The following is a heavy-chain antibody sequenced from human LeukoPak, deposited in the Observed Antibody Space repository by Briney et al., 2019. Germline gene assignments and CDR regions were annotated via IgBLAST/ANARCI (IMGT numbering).Heavy chain of an antibody. CDR3: ARDEAYCGGDCSNDAFDI. Sequence: GGSLRLSCAASGFTFSSYSMNWVREAPGKGLEWVSSISSSSSYIYYADSVKGRFTISRDNAKNSLYLQMNSLRAEDTAVYYCARDEAYCGGDCSNDAFDIWGQGTMVTVSS. CDR1: GFTFSSYS. V-gene: IGHV3-21*01. J-gene: IGHJ3*02. D-gene: IGHD2-21*02. CDR2: ISSSSSYI.